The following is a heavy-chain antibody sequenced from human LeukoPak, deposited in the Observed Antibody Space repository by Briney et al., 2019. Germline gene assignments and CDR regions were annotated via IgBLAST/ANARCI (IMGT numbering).Heavy chain of an antibody. D-gene: IGHD6-6*01. V-gene: IGHV1-2*02. CDR1: GYTFTGYY. J-gene: IGHJ4*02. Sequence: HEASVKVSCKASGYTFTGYYMHWVPQAPGQGLEWMGWINPNSGGTNYAQKFQGRVTMTRDTSISTAYMELSRLRSDDTAVYYCARAHFYSSSSVDYWGQGTLVTVSS. CDR2: INPNSGGT. CDR3: ARAHFYSSSSVDY.